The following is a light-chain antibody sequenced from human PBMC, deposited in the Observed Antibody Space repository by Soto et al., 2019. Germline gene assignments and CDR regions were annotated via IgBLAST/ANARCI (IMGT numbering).Light chain of an antibody. CDR1: QAISSN. Sequence: DIQLTQSPSFLSASVVDRVTITCRASQAISSNLAWYQQKPGEAPKVLIYDASTLQSGVPSRFGGSGSGTEFTLTISSLQPEDFATYYCQQVNSYPRTFGGGTKVEIK. V-gene: IGKV1-9*01. J-gene: IGKJ4*01. CDR2: DAS. CDR3: QQVNSYPRT.